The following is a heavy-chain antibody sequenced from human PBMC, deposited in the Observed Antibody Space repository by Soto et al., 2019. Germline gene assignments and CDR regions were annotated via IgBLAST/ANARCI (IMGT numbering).Heavy chain of an antibody. Sequence: EVQLLGSGGGLVQPGGSLRLSCAASGFTFNNYAMTWVRQAPGKGLEWISAISGNGGSTSYSDSVKGRFAISRDNSRNTLSLQMNSLRAGDTAVYYCAKSPGSYWDYCDFWGQGILVTVSS. CDR3: AKSPGSYWDYCDF. CDR1: GFTFNNYA. J-gene: IGHJ4*02. D-gene: IGHD1-26*01. V-gene: IGHV3-23*01. CDR2: ISGNGGST.